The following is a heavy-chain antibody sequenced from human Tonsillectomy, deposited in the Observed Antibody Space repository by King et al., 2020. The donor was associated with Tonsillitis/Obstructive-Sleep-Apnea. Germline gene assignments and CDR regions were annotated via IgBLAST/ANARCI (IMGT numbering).Heavy chain of an antibody. V-gene: IGHV3-30*04. CDR1: GFSFSSHA. CDR3: ARDNSGSYWRHFDY. J-gene: IGHJ4*02. CDR2: ISFDGSNK. Sequence: QVQLVESGGGVVQPGRSLRLSCAASGFSFSSHAMHWVRQAPGKGLEWVAVISFDGSNKYYADSVKGRFTISRDNSKNTLYLQMNSLRAEDTAVYYCARDNSGSYWRHFDYWGQGTLVTVSS. D-gene: IGHD1-26*01.